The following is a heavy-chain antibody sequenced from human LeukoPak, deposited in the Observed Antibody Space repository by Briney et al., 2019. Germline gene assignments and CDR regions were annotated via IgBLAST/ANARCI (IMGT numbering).Heavy chain of an antibody. CDR2: IKQDGSEK. CDR1: GFTSSTYW. V-gene: IGHV3-7*01. D-gene: IGHD1-14*01. CDR3: ARNVYRTFDS. Sequence: GGSLRLSCAASGFTSSTYWMSWVRQAPGKGLEWVANIKQDGSEKYYVDSVKDRFTISRDNAKNSLYLQMNSLRVEDTAVYYCARNVYRTFDSWDQGTLVTVSS. J-gene: IGHJ4*02.